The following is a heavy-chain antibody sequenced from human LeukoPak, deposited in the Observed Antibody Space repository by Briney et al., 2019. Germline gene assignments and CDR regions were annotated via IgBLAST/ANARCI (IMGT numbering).Heavy chain of an antibody. Sequence: GGSLRLSCAASGLTFSLYAMTWVRQAPEKGLEWVSGISGSVGSTGSAANTYYADSVKGRFTISRDNSKNTLYLHMNSLRAEDTAVYYCAKARGDSSSWYGVTGDYWGQGTLVTVSS. CDR3: AKARGDSSSWYGVTGDY. CDR1: GLTFSLYA. D-gene: IGHD6-13*01. CDR2: ISGSVGST. J-gene: IGHJ4*02. V-gene: IGHV3-23*03.